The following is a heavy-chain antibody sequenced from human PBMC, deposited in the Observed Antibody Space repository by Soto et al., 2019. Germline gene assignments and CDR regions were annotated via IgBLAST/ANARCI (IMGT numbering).Heavy chain of an antibody. D-gene: IGHD3-22*01. CDR2: IKSDGSYT. V-gene: IGHV3-74*01. CDR3: ATGGSGYFTY. CDR1: GFTFNTYW. Sequence: EVQLVESGGGLVQPGGSLRLSCAASGFTFNTYWMQWVRQAPGKGLVWVSCIKSDGSYTNYADSVKGRFTISRDNAKNTLFLQMNSLGAEDTAVYYCATGGSGYFTYWGQGTLVTVSS. J-gene: IGHJ4*02.